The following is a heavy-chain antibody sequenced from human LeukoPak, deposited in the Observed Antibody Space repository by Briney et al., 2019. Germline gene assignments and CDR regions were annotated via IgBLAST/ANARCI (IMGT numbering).Heavy chain of an antibody. V-gene: IGHV4-59*12. CDR3: TRKRGYCSGGSCLNWFDP. CDR1: GGSISSYY. Sequence: SETLSLTCTVSGGSISSYYWSWIRQPPGKGLEWIGYIYYSGSTNYNPSLKSRVTISVDTSKNQFSLKLSSVTAADTAVYYCTRKRGYCSGGSCLNWFDPWGQGTLVTVSS. CDR2: IYYSGST. D-gene: IGHD2-15*01. J-gene: IGHJ5*02.